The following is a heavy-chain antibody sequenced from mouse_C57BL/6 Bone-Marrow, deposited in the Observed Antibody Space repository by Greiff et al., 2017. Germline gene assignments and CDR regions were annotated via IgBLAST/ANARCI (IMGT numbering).Heavy chain of an antibody. CDR3: TRDQGGTSYWYFDV. Sequence: EVKLLESGEGLVKPGGSLKLSCAASGFTFSSYAMSWVRQTPEKRLEWVAYISSGGDYIYYADTVKGRFTISRDNARNTLYLQMSSLKSEDTAMYYCTRDQGGTSYWYFDVWGTGTTVTVSS. V-gene: IGHV5-9-1*02. J-gene: IGHJ1*03. CDR2: ISSGGDYI. D-gene: IGHD4-1*01. CDR1: GFTFSSYA.